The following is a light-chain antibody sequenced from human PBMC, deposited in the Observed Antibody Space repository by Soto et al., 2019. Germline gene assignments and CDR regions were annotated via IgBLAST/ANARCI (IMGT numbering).Light chain of an antibody. Sequence: QSALTQPPSVSGAPGQRVTISCTGISSDIGSYSFVHWYQQLPGTAPKLLIYGDTNRPSGVPDRFSASKSGTSASLVITGLQAEDEADYFCQSFDNGVGHWVFGGGTKVTVL. J-gene: IGLJ3*02. CDR3: QSFDNGVGHWV. CDR1: SSDIGSYSF. V-gene: IGLV1-40*01. CDR2: GDT.